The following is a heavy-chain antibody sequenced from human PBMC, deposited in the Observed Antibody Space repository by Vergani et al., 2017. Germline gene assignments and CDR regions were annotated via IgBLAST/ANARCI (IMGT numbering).Heavy chain of an antibody. J-gene: IGHJ4*02. D-gene: IGHD2-2*01. Sequence: QVQLQESGPGLVKPSETLSLTCTVSGGSISSYYWSWIRQPAGKGLEWIGRIYTSGSTNYNPSLKSRVTMSVDTSKNEFSLKLSSVTAADTAVYYCARDYCSSTSCFLDCWGRGTLVAVSS. CDR1: GGSISSYY. CDR2: IYTSGST. CDR3: ARDYCSSTSCFLDC. V-gene: IGHV4-4*07.